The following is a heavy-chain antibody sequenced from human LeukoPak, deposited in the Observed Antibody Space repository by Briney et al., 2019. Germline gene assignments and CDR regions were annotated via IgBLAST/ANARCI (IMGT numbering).Heavy chain of an antibody. D-gene: IGHD3-22*01. V-gene: IGHV3-20*04. Sequence: TLRLSCAPSVFTSDDDAMASVPQSPEKGLWCGAGINWNGGSTDYADSVKGRFTISRDNTKNSLYLQMHSLRVEDTAFYYCARVHITMMVGYFDYWGQGTLVTVSS. J-gene: IGHJ4*02. CDR1: VFTSDDDA. CDR3: ARVHITMMVGYFDY. CDR2: INWNGGST.